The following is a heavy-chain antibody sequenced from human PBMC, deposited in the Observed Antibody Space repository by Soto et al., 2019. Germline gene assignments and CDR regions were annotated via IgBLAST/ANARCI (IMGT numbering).Heavy chain of an antibody. D-gene: IGHD1-1*01. V-gene: IGHV1-18*01. CDR2: ISAHNDNT. J-gene: IGHJ4*02. CDR3: ARGRYGDY. Sequence: QVHLVQSGAEVKKPGASVKVSCKCSGYTFTSYGITWVRRAPGQGLEWMGWISAHNDNTDYAQKLQGRVTVTRDTSTSTADLALRSLRSDDTAVHYCARGRYGDYWRQGALVTVSS. CDR1: GYTFTSYG.